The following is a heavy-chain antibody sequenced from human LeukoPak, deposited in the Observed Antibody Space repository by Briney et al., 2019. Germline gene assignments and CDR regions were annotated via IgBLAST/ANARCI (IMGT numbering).Heavy chain of an antibody. J-gene: IGHJ6*02. D-gene: IGHD2-21*02. V-gene: IGHV3-74*01. CDR3: AGVMDCGGDCGYYYYYGMDV. CDR1: GFTFSSYW. Sequence: GGSLRLSCAASGFTFSSYWMHWVRQAPGKGLVWVSRINSDGSSTSYADSVKGRFTISRDNAKNTLYLQMNSLRAEDTAVYYCAGVMDCGGDCGYYYYYGMDVWGQGTTVTVSS. CDR2: INSDGSST.